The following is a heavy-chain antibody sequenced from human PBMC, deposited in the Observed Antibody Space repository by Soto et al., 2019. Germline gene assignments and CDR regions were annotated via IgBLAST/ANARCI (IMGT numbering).Heavy chain of an antibody. CDR3: AKRRYCSSTRCYSFDY. CDR1: GFTFSSYG. V-gene: IGHV3-33*06. CDR2: IWYDGSNK. Sequence: GSLRLSCAASGFTFSSYGMHWVRQAPGKGLEWVAVIWYDGSNKYYADSVKGRFTISRDNSKNTLYLQMNSLRVEDTAVYFCAKRRYCSSTRCYSFDYWGQGTLVTVSS. J-gene: IGHJ4*02. D-gene: IGHD2-2*01.